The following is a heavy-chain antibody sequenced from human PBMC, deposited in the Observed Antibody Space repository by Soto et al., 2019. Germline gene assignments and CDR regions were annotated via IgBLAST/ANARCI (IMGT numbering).Heavy chain of an antibody. CDR1: EFTFSSFA. Sequence: PGGSLRLSCSASEFTFSSFAMHWVRQAPGKGLEYVSAISSNGGTTWYADSVNGRFTISRDNSKNTLYLQMSSLRVEDTAVYYCVKALSARYNSAKAFDLWGQGTMVTVSS. D-gene: IGHD2-2*02. J-gene: IGHJ3*01. CDR3: VKALSARYNSAKAFDL. CDR2: ISSNGGTT. V-gene: IGHV3-64D*06.